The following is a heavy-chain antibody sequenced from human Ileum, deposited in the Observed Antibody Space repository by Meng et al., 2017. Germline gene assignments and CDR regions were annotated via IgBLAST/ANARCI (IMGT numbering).Heavy chain of an antibody. CDR2: IFHTGST. CDR1: GGSISSSNW. CDR3: ATNKNKKIDY. D-gene: IGHD2/OR15-2a*01. J-gene: IGHJ4*02. V-gene: IGHV4-4*02. Sequence: QGQLQEAGPGLLKPSETLSLTCTVSGGSISSSNWWNWVRQPPGKGLEWIGEIFHTGSTNYNPSLKSRVTISADKSKNQFSLNLSSVTAADTAVYYCATNKNKKIDYWGQGTLVTVSS.